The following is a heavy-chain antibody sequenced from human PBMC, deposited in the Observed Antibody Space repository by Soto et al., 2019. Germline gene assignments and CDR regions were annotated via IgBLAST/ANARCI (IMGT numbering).Heavy chain of an antibody. CDR2: IKQDGSEK. V-gene: IGHV3-7*01. J-gene: IGHJ3*02. Sequence: GGSLRLSCAASGFTFSSYWMTWVRQAPGKGLEWVANIKQDGSEKDYVDSVKGRFTISRDNSKNSLYLQMNSLRAEDTAVYYCARVRLVATAYDASDIWGQGTMVTVSS. D-gene: IGHD5-12*01. CDR3: ARVRLVATAYDASDI. CDR1: GFTFSSYW.